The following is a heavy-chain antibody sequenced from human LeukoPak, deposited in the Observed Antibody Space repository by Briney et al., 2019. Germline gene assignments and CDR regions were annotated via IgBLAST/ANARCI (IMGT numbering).Heavy chain of an antibody. J-gene: IGHJ4*02. V-gene: IGHV4-39*01. D-gene: IGHD6-13*01. CDR2: IYYSGST. Sequence: NTSETLSLTCTVSGGSISSSSYYWGWIRQPPGKGLEWIGSIYYSGSTYYNPSLKSRVTISVDTSKNQFSLKLSSVTAADTAVYYCARHWYYYFDYWGQGTLVTVSS. CDR3: ARHWYYYFDY. CDR1: GGSISSSSYY.